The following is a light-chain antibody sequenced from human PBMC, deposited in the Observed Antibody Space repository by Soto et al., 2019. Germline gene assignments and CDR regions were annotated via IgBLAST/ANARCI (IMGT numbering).Light chain of an antibody. CDR1: ALPKQY. CDR3: QSADSSGTSYV. CDR2: KDS. V-gene: IGLV3-25*03. J-gene: IGLJ1*01. Sequence: SYELTQPPSVSVSPGQTARITCSGDALPKQYAYWYQQKPGQAPVLVIYKDSERPSGIPERFSGPSSGTTVTLTISGVQAEDEADYYCQSADSSGTSYVFGTGTKLTVL.